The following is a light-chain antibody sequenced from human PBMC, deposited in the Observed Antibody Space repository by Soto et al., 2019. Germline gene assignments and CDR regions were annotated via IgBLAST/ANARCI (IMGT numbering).Light chain of an antibody. V-gene: IGKV3-15*01. CDR2: GVS. CDR3: QQYNSWPPIT. Sequence: EIVLTQSPATLSLSPGERATLSCGASQSVSSYLAWYQQKPGQAPRLLIYGVSTRATGIPARFSGSASGTEFTLTISSLQSEDFVVYYCQQYNSWPPITFGQGTRLEIK. CDR1: QSVSSY. J-gene: IGKJ5*01.